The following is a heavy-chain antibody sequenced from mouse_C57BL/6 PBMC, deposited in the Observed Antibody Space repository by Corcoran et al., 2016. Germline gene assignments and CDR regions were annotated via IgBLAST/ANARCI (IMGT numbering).Heavy chain of an antibody. CDR2: INPNNGGT. Sequence: EVQLQQSGPELVKPGASVKISCKASGYTFTDYYMNWVKQSHGKSLEWIGDINPNNGGTSYNQKFKGKATLTVDKSSSTAYMELRSLTSEDSAVYYCARRDYYGSSQPFDYWGQGTTLTVSS. CDR1: GYTFTDYY. CDR3: ARRDYYGSSQPFDY. D-gene: IGHD1-1*01. J-gene: IGHJ2*01. V-gene: IGHV1-26*01.